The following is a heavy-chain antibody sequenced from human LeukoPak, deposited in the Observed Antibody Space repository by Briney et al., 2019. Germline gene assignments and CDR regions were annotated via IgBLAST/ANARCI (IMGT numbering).Heavy chain of an antibody. V-gene: IGHV3-20*04. CDR3: ARDRRRYDFWSGYYDY. CDR2: INWSGGST. Sequence: GGSLRLSCAASGFTFDEYGMSGVRQAPGKGLEWVSGINWSGGSTGYADSVKGRFTISRDNAKNSLYLQMNSLRAEDTALYYCARDRRRYDFWSGYYDYWGQGTLVTVSS. D-gene: IGHD3-3*01. J-gene: IGHJ4*02. CDR1: GFTFDEYG.